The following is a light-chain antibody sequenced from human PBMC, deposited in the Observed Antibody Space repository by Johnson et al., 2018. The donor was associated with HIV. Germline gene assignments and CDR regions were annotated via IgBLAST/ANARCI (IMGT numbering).Light chain of an antibody. CDR3: GTCDSSLSAGV. J-gene: IGLJ1*01. CDR1: ISNIGNSY. V-gene: IGLV1-51*01. CDR2: DNN. Sequence: QSALTQPPSVSAAPGQKVTISCSGSISNIGNSYVSWYQQLPGTAPKLLIYDNNKRPSGIPDRFSGSKSGTSATLGITGLQTGDEADYYCGTCDSSLSAGVFGTGTKVTVL.